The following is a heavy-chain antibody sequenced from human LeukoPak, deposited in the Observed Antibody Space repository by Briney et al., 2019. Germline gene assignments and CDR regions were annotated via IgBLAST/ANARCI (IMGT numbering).Heavy chain of an antibody. D-gene: IGHD3-22*01. J-gene: IGHJ5*02. CDR2: IYYSGST. V-gene: IGHV4-59*08. CDR3: ARHGYYYDRSDYLGTWLDP. Sequence: SETLSLTCTVSGGSISSYYWSWIWQPPGKGLEGIGNIYYSGSTNYNPSLKSRVTISLDTFEKRFSLRLSSVTAADTAVYYCARHGYYYDRSDYLGTWLDPWGQGTLVTVSS. CDR1: GGSISSYY.